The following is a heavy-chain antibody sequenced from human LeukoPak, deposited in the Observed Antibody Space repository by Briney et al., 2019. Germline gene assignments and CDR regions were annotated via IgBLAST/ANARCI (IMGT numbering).Heavy chain of an antibody. D-gene: IGHD1-26*01. CDR1: GFTFSSYA. CDR2: ISGSGGST. Sequence: PGGSLRLSCAASGFTFSSYAMSWVRQAPGKGLEWVSAISGSGGSTYYADSVKGRSTISRDNSKNTLYLQMNSLRAEDTAVYYCAKEKEKWELLRSHYFDYWGQGTLVTVSS. J-gene: IGHJ4*02. CDR3: AKEKEKWELLRSHYFDY. V-gene: IGHV3-23*01.